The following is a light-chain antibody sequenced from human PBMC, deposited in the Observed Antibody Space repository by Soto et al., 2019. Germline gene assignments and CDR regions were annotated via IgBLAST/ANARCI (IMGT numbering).Light chain of an antibody. V-gene: IGKV3-20*01. CDR1: QSVSNNY. Sequence: EVVLTQSPGTLSLSPGERATLSCRASQSVSNNYFAWYQQKPGQAPRLLIFGSSDRAAGIPDRFSGSGSGTDFTLTSSRLEPEDFAVYDCQQYGSSYPYTFGQGTKVEIK. CDR3: QQYGSSYPYT. CDR2: GSS. J-gene: IGKJ2*01.